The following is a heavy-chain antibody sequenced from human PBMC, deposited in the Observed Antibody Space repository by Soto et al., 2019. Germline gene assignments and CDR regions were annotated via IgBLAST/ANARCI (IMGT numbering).Heavy chain of an antibody. D-gene: IGHD2-8*01. CDR1: GFTFSSYS. CDR3: ARQWDAFDI. Sequence: TGGSLSLSCAASGFTFSSYSMNWVRQAPGKGLEWVSSISSSSSYIYYAGSVKGRFTISRDNAKNSLYLQMNSLRAEDTAVYYCARQWDAFDIWGQGTMVTVSS. J-gene: IGHJ3*02. V-gene: IGHV3-21*01. CDR2: ISSSSSYI.